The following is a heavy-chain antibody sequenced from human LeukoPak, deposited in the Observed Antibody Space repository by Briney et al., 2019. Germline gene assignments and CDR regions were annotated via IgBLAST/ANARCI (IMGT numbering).Heavy chain of an antibody. Sequence: TGGSLRHSCAASGFTFSSYGMHWVRQAPGKGLEWVAFIRYDGSNKYYADSVKGRFTISRDNSKNTLYLQMNSLRAEDTAVYYCAKCSVGFGELCNWFDPWGQGTLVTVSS. D-gene: IGHD3-10*01. CDR3: AKCSVGFGELCNWFDP. CDR1: GFTFSSYG. V-gene: IGHV3-30*02. CDR2: IRYDGSNK. J-gene: IGHJ5*02.